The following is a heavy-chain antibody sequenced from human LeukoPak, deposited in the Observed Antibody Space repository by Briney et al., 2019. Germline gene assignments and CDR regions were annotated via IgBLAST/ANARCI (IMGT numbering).Heavy chain of an antibody. CDR3: ASYDFWSGYYGRENNWFDP. J-gene: IGHJ5*02. Sequence: SETLSLTCAVSGYSISSGYYWGWIRQPPGKGLEWIGSIYHSGSTYYNPSLKSRVTISVDTSKNQFSLNLSSVTAADTAVYYCASYDFWSGYYGRENNWFDPWGQGTLVTVSS. CDR1: GYSISSGYY. CDR2: IYHSGST. D-gene: IGHD3-3*01. V-gene: IGHV4-38-2*01.